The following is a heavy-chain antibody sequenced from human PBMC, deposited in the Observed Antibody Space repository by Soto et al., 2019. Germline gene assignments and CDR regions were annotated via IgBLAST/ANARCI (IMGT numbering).Heavy chain of an antibody. V-gene: IGHV3-66*01. D-gene: IGHD6-25*01. CDR3: ACWEQRGIFDY. CDR1: GFTVSSNY. CDR2: IYSGGST. J-gene: IGHJ4*02. Sequence: EVQLVESGGGLVQPGGSLRLSCAASGFTVSSNYMSWVRQAPGKGLEWVSVIYSGGSTYYTDSVKGRFTISRDNSKNTLYLQMNSLRAEDTAVYYCACWEQRGIFDYWGQGTLVTVSS.